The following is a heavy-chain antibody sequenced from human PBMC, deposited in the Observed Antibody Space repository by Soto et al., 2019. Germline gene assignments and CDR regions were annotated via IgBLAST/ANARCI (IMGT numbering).Heavy chain of an antibody. CDR3: ASITYYDFWSVYYTGRDAFDI. D-gene: IGHD3-3*01. CDR2: INSDGSST. J-gene: IGHJ3*02. V-gene: IGHV3-74*01. Sequence: GGSLRLSCAASGFTFSSYWMHWVRQAPGKGLVWVSRINSDGSSTSYADSVKGRFTISRDNAKNTLYLQMNSLRAEDTAVYYCASITYYDFWSVYYTGRDAFDIWGQGTMVTVSS. CDR1: GFTFSSYW.